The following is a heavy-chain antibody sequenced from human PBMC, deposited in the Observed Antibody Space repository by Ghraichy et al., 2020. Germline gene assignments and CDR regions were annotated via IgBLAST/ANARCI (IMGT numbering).Heavy chain of an antibody. V-gene: IGHV4-59*11. CDR1: GGSISSHY. CDR2: IYYTGRT. CDR3: TRALPRNYYYYGMDV. J-gene: IGHJ6*02. Sequence: SETLSLTCTVSGGSISSHYWSWIRQPPGKGLEWIGDIYYTGRTNYNPSLKSRVTISVDTSKNYFSLKLASVTAADTAMYYCTRALPRNYYYYGMDVWGQGTTVTVSS.